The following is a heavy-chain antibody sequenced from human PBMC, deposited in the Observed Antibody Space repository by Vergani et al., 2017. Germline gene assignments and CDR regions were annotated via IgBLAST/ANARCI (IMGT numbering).Heavy chain of an antibody. CDR1: GFTFSSYA. CDR2: ISYDGSNK. CDR3: AKGSSGWYSDFDY. J-gene: IGHJ4*02. D-gene: IGHD6-19*01. Sequence: QVQLVESGGGVVQPGRSLRLSCAASGFTFSSYAMHWVRQAPGKGLEWVAVISYDGSNKYYADSVKGRFTISRDNSKNTLYLQMNSLRAEDTAVYYCAKGSSGWYSDFDYWGQGTLVTVSS. V-gene: IGHV3-30-3*01.